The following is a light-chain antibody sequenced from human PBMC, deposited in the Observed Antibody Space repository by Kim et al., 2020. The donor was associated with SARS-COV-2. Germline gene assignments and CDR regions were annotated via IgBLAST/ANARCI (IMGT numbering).Light chain of an antibody. V-gene: IGKV3-15*01. Sequence: EIVMTQSPATLSVSPGERATLSCRASQNVSSNLAWYQQKPGQAPRLLIYGASTRASGIPARLSGSGSGTEFTLTISSLQSEDFAVYYCQQYNNWPLTFGQGTKVDIK. J-gene: IGKJ1*01. CDR3: QQYNNWPLT. CDR1: QNVSSN. CDR2: GAS.